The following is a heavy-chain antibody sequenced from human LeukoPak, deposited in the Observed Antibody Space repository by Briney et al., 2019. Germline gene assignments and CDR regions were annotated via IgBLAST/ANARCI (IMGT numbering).Heavy chain of an antibody. CDR1: GYTFTSYA. CDR3: AREYSGYGIFDY. J-gene: IGHJ4*02. V-gene: IGHV1-3*01. D-gene: IGHD5-12*01. CDR2: INAGNGNT. Sequence: GASVKVSCKASGYTFTSYAMHWVRQAPGQRLEWMGWINAGNGNTKYSQKFQGRVTITRDTSASTAYMELSSLRSEDTAVYYCAREYSGYGIFDYWGQGTLVTVSS.